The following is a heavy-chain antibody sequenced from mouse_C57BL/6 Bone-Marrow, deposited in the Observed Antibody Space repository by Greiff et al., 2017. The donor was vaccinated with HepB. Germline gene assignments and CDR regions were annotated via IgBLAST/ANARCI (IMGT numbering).Heavy chain of an antibody. CDR1: GFSLTSYA. CDR3: ARKGEYDYGSSYYAMDY. D-gene: IGHD2-4*01. CDR2: IWTGGGP. V-gene: IGHV2-9-1*01. J-gene: IGHJ4*01. Sequence: VQLQQSGPGLVAPSQSLSITCTVSGFSLTSYAISWVRQPPGKGLEWLGVIWTGGGPNYNSALKSRLSISKDNSKSQVFLKMNRLQTDDTARYYCARKGEYDYGSSYYAMDYWGQGTSVTVSS.